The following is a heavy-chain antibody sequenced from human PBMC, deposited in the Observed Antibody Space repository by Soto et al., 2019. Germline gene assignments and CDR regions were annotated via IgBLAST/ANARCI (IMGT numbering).Heavy chain of an antibody. Sequence: EVQLLESGGGLVHPGGSLRLSCAASGFTFSNYAMSWVRQAPGKGLEWVSGISGSGDSTYYADSVKGRFTISRDNSKNTLYLQMNSLRAEDTAVYYCAKRGAGSYYVVWGQGTLVTVSS. CDR3: AKRGAGSYYVV. CDR1: GFTFSNYA. V-gene: IGHV3-23*01. D-gene: IGHD3-10*01. CDR2: ISGSGDST. J-gene: IGHJ4*02.